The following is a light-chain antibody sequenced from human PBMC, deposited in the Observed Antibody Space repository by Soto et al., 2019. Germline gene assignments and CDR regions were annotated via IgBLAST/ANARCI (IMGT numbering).Light chain of an antibody. J-gene: IGKJ1*01. Sequence: AIQMTQSPSSRSASVGYIVTITCRSSQAIRNDLGWYHQKPGKAPKLLIYFASTLQSGVPSRFSGSGSGTDFTLTISSLQPEDFATYYCLPDYNYPTKFGQGTKVDIK. CDR2: FAS. CDR1: QAIRND. CDR3: LPDYNYPTK. V-gene: IGKV1-6*02.